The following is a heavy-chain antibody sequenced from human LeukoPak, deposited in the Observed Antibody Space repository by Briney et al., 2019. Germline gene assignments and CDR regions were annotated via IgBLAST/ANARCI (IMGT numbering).Heavy chain of an antibody. J-gene: IGHJ3*02. V-gene: IGHV3-20*04. CDR2: INWNGDST. D-gene: IGHD6-13*01. CDR1: GFTFDDYG. Sequence: GGSLRLSCAASGFTFDDYGMSWVRQAPGKGLEWVSGINWNGDSTGYADSVKGRFTISRDNAKNSLYLQMNSLRAEDTAVYYCARESERRVSGDAFDIWGQGIMVTVSS. CDR3: ARESERRVSGDAFDI.